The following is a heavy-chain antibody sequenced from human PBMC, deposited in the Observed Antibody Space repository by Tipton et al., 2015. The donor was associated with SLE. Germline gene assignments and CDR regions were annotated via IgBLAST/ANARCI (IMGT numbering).Heavy chain of an antibody. J-gene: IGHJ4*02. CDR1: GGSFSGYY. CDR3: AKNSGSYYFDD. CDR2: INHSGST. Sequence: TLSLTCAVYGGSFSGYYWSWIRQPPGKGLEWIGEINHSGSTNYNPSLKSRVTISVDTSKNQFSLKLSSATAADTAVYYCAKNSGSYYFDDWGQGTLVTVSS. V-gene: IGHV4-34*01. D-gene: IGHD3-10*01.